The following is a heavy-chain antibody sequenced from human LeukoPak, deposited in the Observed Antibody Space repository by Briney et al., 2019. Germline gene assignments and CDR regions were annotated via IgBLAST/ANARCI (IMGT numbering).Heavy chain of an antibody. J-gene: IGHJ4*02. CDR1: GGSISSYY. CDR3: ARDGYYYGSGSYAPFDY. D-gene: IGHD3-10*01. Sequence: PSETLSLTCTVSGGSISSYYWSWIRQPPGKGLEWIGYIYYSGSTNYSPSLKSRVTISVDTSKNQFSLKLSSVTAADTAVYYCARDGYYYGSGSYAPFDYWGQGTLVTVSS. V-gene: IGHV4-59*01. CDR2: IYYSGST.